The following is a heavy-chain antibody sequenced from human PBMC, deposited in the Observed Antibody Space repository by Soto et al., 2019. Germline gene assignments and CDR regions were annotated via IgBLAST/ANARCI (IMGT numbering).Heavy chain of an antibody. D-gene: IGHD2-15*01. Sequence: QVQLVESGGGVVQPGRSLRLSCAASGFTFSSYGMHWVRQAPGKGLEWVAVISYDGSNKYYADSVKGRFTISRDNSKNTLYLQMNSLRAEDTAVYYCPKDLDGGFDLWGRGTLVTVSS. CDR3: PKDLDGGFDL. V-gene: IGHV3-30*18. CDR1: GFTFSSYG. J-gene: IGHJ2*01. CDR2: ISYDGSNK.